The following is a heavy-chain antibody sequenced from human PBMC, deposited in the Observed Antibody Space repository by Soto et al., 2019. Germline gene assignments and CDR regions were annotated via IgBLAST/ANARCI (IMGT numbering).Heavy chain of an antibody. J-gene: IGHJ6*02. CDR3: TRGLDIVDTIGDYYGMDV. D-gene: IGHD5-12*01. CDR1: GFTFGDYA. CDR2: IRSKAYGGTT. V-gene: IGHV3-49*05. Sequence: EVQLVESGGGLVKPGRSLRLSCTASGFTFGDYAMSWFRQAPGKGLEWVGFIRSKAYGGTTEYAASVKGRFTISRDDSKSIAYLQMNSLKTEDTAVYYCTRGLDIVDTIGDYYGMDVGGQGTTVTVSS.